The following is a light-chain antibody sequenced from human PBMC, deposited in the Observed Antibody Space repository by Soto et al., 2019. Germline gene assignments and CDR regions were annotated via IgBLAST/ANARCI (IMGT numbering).Light chain of an antibody. CDR2: VAS. V-gene: IGKV1-5*03. CDR3: QQYHSYPYT. Sequence: DIQMTQSPSTLSASVGDRVTITCRASQSISSWLAWYQQKPGKAPKLLIYVASTFKSGVPSRFSGSGSGTEFTLTISSLQPDAFASYYCQQYHSYPYTFGQGTKLEIK. CDR1: QSISSW. J-gene: IGKJ2*01.